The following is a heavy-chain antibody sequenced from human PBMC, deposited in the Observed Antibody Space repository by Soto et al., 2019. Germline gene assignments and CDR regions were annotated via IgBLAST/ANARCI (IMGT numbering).Heavy chain of an antibody. CDR1: GYTFISYG. J-gene: IGHJ5*02. D-gene: IGHD3-10*02. V-gene: IGHV1-18*04. CDR3: ARVGVPGSVQWLTQSNWFDP. CDR2: VSPSKGNT. Sequence: QVHLVQSGAEVKKPGASVKVSCKASGYTFISYGITWVRQAPGQGLEWMGWVSPSKGNTYYAQKLKGRVTMTTDTSTSTAYMDMRSLRSDDTGVYFCARVGVPGSVQWLTQSNWFDPWGQGTLVTVSS.